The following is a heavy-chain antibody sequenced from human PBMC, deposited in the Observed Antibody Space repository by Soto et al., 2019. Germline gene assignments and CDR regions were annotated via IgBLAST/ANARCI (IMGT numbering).Heavy chain of an antibody. J-gene: IGHJ4*02. CDR2: ISAYNGNT. CDR1: GYTFTSYG. CDR3: ARDDKDIVVVPAAILDY. D-gene: IGHD2-2*02. V-gene: IGHV1-18*01. Sequence: ASVKVSCKASGYTFTSYGISWVRQAPGQGLEWMGWISAYNGNTNYAQKLQGRVTMTTDTSTSTAYMELRSLRSDDTVVYYCARDDKDIVVVPAAILDYWGQGTLVTVSS.